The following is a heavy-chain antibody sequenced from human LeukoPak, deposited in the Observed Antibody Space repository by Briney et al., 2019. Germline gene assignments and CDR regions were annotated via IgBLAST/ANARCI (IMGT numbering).Heavy chain of an antibody. CDR2: IYYSGST. V-gene: IGHV4-59*11. J-gene: IGHJ4*02. CDR1: GGSISYHY. CDR3: ARGGRGRD. D-gene: IGHD2-15*01. Sequence: SETLSLTCTVSGGSISYHYWSWIRQPPGKGLDWIGYIYYSGSTNDNPSLKSRVTISVDTSKNHFSLKLSSVTAADTAVYYCARGGRGRDWGQGTLVTVSS.